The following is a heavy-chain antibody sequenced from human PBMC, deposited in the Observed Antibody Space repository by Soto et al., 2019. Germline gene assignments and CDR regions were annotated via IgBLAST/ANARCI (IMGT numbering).Heavy chain of an antibody. D-gene: IGHD3-16*01. CDR1: GYIFVNYA. V-gene: IGHV1-18*01. CDR2: ISPYTGNT. Sequence: QVQLVQSGDEVKKPGASVKVSCKASGYIFVNYAIAWVRQAPGQRLEWMGWISPYTGNTHYATKAQGRLTMTTDTATSTAYMDLGSLTSDDTAVYYCVMVDNYVTPTPQDVWGQGTPVTVSS. CDR3: VMVDNYVTPTPQDV. J-gene: IGHJ6*02.